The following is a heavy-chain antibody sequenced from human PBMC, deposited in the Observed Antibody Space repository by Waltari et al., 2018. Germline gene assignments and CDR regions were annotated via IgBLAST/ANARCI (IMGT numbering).Heavy chain of an antibody. CDR3: ARDHVVVIAPRHRIWGMDV. Sequence: QVQLVQSGAEVKKPGSSVKVSCKASGGTFSSYAISWVRQAPGQGLEWMGGIIPIFGTANYAQKFQGRVTITADESTSTAYMELSSLRSEDTAVYYCARDHVVVIAPRHRIWGMDVWGQGTTVTVSS. D-gene: IGHD2-21*01. J-gene: IGHJ6*02. CDR2: IIPIFGTA. CDR1: GGTFSSYA. V-gene: IGHV1-69*01.